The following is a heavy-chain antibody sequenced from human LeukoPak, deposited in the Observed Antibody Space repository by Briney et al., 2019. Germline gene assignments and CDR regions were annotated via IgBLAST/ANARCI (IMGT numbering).Heavy chain of an antibody. D-gene: IGHD4-23*01. CDR2: INPSGGTT. Sequence: GASVKVSCKASGYSFTDFYIHWMRQASGQGLEWMGIINPSGGTTKYEQKFQGRVTMTRDTSSSTVYMELSSLTVEDTAFYYCARSDFGGNSSPVFWGQGTLVTVSS. CDR3: ARSDFGGNSSPVF. J-gene: IGHJ1*01. CDR1: GYSFTDFY. V-gene: IGHV1-46*01.